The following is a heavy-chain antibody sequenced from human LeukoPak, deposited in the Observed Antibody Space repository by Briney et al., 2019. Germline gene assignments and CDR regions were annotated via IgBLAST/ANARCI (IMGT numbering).Heavy chain of an antibody. CDR2: ISYDGSNR. Sequence: GGSLRLSCAASGSTFSSYDMHWVRQAPGKGLEWVAVISYDGSNRDYVDSVKGRFTISRDNSKNTLSLQLNSLRADDTAVYYCARERIGLHSSSWYAPYYGMDVWGQGTTVTVSS. V-gene: IGHV3-30*03. CDR3: ARERIGLHSSSWYAPYYGMDV. D-gene: IGHD6-13*01. CDR1: GSTFSSYD. J-gene: IGHJ6*02.